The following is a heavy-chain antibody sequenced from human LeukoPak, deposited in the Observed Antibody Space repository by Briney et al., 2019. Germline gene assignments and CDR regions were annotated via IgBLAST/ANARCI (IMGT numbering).Heavy chain of an antibody. D-gene: IGHD6-13*01. CDR3: ARVGGSSSWYVYDYYYYMDV. V-gene: IGHV4-59*01. CDR1: GGSISSYY. J-gene: IGHJ6*03. CDR2: IYYSGST. Sequence: SETLSLTCTVSGGSISSYYWSWIRQPPGKGLEWIGYIYYSGSTNYNPSLKSRVTISVDTSKNQFSLKLSSVTAADTAEYYCARVGGSSSWYVYDYYYYMDVWGKGTTVTISS.